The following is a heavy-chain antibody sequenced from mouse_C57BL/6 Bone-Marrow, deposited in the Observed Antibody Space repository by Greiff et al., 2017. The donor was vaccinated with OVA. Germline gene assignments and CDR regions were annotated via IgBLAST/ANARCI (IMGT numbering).Heavy chain of an antibody. CDR2: IYPSDSET. J-gene: IGHJ1*03. CDR1: GYTFTSYW. D-gene: IGHD1-1*01. Sequence: VQLQQPGAELVRPGSSVKLSCKASGYTFTSYWMDWVKQRPGQGLEWIGNIYPSDSETHYNQKFKDKATLTVDKSASTAYMQLSSLTSEDSAVYYCARYDNGSRRYFDVWGTGTTVTVAS. V-gene: IGHV1-61*01. CDR3: ARYDNGSRRYFDV.